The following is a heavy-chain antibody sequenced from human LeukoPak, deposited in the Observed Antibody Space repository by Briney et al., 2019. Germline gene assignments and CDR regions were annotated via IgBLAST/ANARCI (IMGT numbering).Heavy chain of an antibody. Sequence: SQTLSLTCTVSGGSTTSYYWSWIRQPPGRGLEWIAYIYYSGSTNYNPSLKSRVTISVDTSKNQFSLELNSVTAADTAVYYCARGGWSIDLWGRGTLVTVSS. CDR2: IYYSGST. J-gene: IGHJ2*01. CDR1: GGSTTSYY. V-gene: IGHV4-59*01. CDR3: ARGGWSIDL. D-gene: IGHD6-19*01.